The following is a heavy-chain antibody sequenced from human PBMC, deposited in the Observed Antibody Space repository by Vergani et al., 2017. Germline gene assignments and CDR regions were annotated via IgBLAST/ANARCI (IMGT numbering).Heavy chain of an antibody. CDR3: ARRSGGYYSGGKVHPLRTAFDV. J-gene: IGHJ3*01. V-gene: IGHV4-61*02. Sequence: QVQLQASGPGRVKPSQTLFLTCTMSGGSISAGYYFWSWIRQPAGKGLEWLGHISASGNASHSPSLKTRVSMSVDTSKNQFSLTVTSVTAADTAIYFCARRSGGYYSGGKVHPLRTAFDVWGHGTVVTVSS. CDR2: ISASGNA. D-gene: IGHD4-23*01. CDR1: GGSISAGYYF.